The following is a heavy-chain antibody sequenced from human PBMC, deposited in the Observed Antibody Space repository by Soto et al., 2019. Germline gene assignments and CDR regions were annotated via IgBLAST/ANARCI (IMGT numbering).Heavy chain of an antibody. V-gene: IGHV4-34*01. CDR2: INHSGST. J-gene: IGHJ6*02. CDR1: GGSFSGYY. Sequence: PSEPLSLPCAVYGGSFSGYYWSWIRQPPGKGLEWIGEINHSGSTNYNPSLKSRVTISVDTSKNQFSLKLSSVTAADTAVYYCARFIVGATTEDYYYYGMDVWGQGTTVTVSS. D-gene: IGHD1-26*01. CDR3: ARFIVGATTEDYYYYGMDV.